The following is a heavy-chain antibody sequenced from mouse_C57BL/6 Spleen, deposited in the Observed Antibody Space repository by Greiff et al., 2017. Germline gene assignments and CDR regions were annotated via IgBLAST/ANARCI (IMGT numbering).Heavy chain of an antibody. CDR1: GYAFTNYL. CDR2: INPGSGGT. Sequence: VKLQESGAELVRPGTSVKVSCKASGYAFTNYLIEWVKQRPGQGLEWIGVINPGSGGTNYNEKFKGKATLTADKSSSTAYMQLSSLTSEDSAVYFCARRERPYYNAMDYWGQGTSVTVSS. J-gene: IGHJ4*01. V-gene: IGHV1-54*01. D-gene: IGHD2-12*01. CDR3: ARRERPYYNAMDY.